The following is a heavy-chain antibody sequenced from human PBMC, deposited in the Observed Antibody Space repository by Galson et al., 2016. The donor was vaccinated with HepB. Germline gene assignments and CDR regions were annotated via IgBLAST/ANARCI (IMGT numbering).Heavy chain of an antibody. CDR2: ISYSGVTT. CDR1: GFSFNTYA. V-gene: IGHV3-23*01. Sequence: SLRLSCAASGFSFNTYAMSWVRQAPGKGLEWVSSISYSGVTTYYAGSVKGRFTVSRDNSKNTLHLQTNTLRAEDTAIYYCARGGGYYLDYLDSRRSPWAFDFWGQGALATVSS. D-gene: IGHD3-22*01. CDR3: ARGGGYYLDYLDSRRSPWAFDF. J-gene: IGHJ4*02.